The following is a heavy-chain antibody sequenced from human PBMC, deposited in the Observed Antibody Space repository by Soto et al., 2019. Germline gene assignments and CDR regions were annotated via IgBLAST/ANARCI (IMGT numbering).Heavy chain of an antibody. V-gene: IGHV3-30-3*01. CDR3: ARAQSELELPQEFDY. D-gene: IGHD1-7*01. Sequence: GGSLRLSCAASGFTFSSYAMHWVRQAPGKGLEWVAVISYDGSNKYYADSVKGRFTISRDNSKNTLYLQMNSLRAEDTAVYYCARAQSELELPQEFDYWGQGTLVTVSS. CDR1: GFTFSSYA. J-gene: IGHJ4*02. CDR2: ISYDGSNK.